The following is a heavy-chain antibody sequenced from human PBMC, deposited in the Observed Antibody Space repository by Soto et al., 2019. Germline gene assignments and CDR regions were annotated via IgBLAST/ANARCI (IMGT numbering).Heavy chain of an antibody. CDR3: ARDYGDYPYYYDYYMDV. CDR2: IWYDGSNK. Sequence: QVQLVESGGGVVQPGRSLRLSCEASGFTFSSYGMHWVRQAPGKGLEWVAVIWYDGSNKYYADSVKGRFTISRDNSKNTLYRQMNRLRAADTDVYYCARDYGDYPYYYDYYMDVWGKGTTVTVSS. CDR1: GFTFSSYG. D-gene: IGHD4-17*01. V-gene: IGHV3-33*01. J-gene: IGHJ6*03.